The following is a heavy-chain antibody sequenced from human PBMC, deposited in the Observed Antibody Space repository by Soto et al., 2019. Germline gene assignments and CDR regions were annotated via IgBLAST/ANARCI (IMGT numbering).Heavy chain of an antibody. CDR3: ARLLGYCSSTSCYGAFDI. Sequence: ASVKVSCKASGGTFSSYAISWVRQAPGQGLEWMGGIIPIFGTANYAQKFQGRVTITRDESMSTAYMELSRLRSDDTAVYYCARLLGYCSSTSCYGAFDIWGQGTMVTVSS. CDR2: IIPIFGTA. D-gene: IGHD2-2*01. CDR1: GGTFSSYA. J-gene: IGHJ3*02. V-gene: IGHV1-69*05.